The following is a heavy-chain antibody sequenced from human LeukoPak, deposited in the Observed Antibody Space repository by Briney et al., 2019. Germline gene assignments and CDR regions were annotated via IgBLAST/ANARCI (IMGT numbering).Heavy chain of an antibody. V-gene: IGHV4-59*01. J-gene: IGHJ4*02. D-gene: IGHD6-13*01. CDR1: GGSISSYY. Sequence: PSETLSLTCTVSGGSISSYYWSWIRQPPGKGLEWIGYIYYSGSTNYNPSLKSRVTISVDTSKNQFSLKLSSVTAADTAVYYCAREGTLIAAGVFDYWGQGTLVTVSS. CDR2: IYYSGST. CDR3: AREGTLIAAGVFDY.